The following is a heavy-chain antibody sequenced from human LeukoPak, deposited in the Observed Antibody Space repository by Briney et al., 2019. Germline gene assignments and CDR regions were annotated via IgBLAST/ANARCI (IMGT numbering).Heavy chain of an antibody. V-gene: IGHV4-59*12. CDR2: IFFSGST. CDR1: GGSISSYY. Sequence: SETLSLTCTVSGGSISSYYWSWIRQPPGKGLQWIGSIFFSGSTYYNPSLKSRVTISVDTSKNQFSLKLSSVTAADTAVYYCARDYFEEGYSYGYNYWGQGTLVTVSS. D-gene: IGHD5-18*01. CDR3: ARDYFEEGYSYGYNY. J-gene: IGHJ4*02.